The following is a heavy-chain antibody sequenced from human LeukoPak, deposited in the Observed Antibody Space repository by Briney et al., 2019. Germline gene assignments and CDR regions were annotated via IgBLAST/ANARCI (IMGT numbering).Heavy chain of an antibody. CDR3: AKDRSIGTYYTFDS. CDR1: GFTFSSYS. CDR2: ISSSSSYI. V-gene: IGHV3-21*04. Sequence: GGSLRLSCAASGFTFSSYSMNWVRQAPGKGLEWVSSISSSSSYIYYADSVKGRFTISRDNAKNSLYLQMSSLTAKDTAVYYCAKDRSIGTYYTFDSWGQGTLVTVSS. J-gene: IGHJ4*02. D-gene: IGHD1-26*01.